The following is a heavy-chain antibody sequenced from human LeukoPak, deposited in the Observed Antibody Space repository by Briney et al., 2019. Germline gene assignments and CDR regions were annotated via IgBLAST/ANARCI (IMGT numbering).Heavy chain of an antibody. CDR3: AKWGDFDVLTGYYVPDF. D-gene: IGHD3-9*01. CDR1: GFTFSNYA. Sequence: GGSLRLSCAASGFTFSNYAMSWVRQAPGKGLEWDSAITGSGGNTYYADSVKGRFTISRDNSKNTLYLQMNSLRDEDTAVYYCAKWGDFDVLTGYYVPDFWGQGTLVTVSS. CDR2: ITGSGGNT. V-gene: IGHV3-23*01. J-gene: IGHJ4*02.